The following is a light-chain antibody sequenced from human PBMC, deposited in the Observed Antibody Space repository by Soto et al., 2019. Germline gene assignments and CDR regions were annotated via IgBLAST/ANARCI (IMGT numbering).Light chain of an antibody. CDR1: SSNIGSNT. CDR2: SNN. V-gene: IGLV1-44*01. CDR3: AVWDDSLNGPV. J-gene: IGLJ2*01. Sequence: QSVLTQPPSASGTPGQRVTISCSGSSSNIGSNTVNWYQQLPGTAPKLLIYSNNHRPSGVPDRFSGSKSGTSASLAISGLQSEDEADYYCAVWDDSLNGPVFGGGTKVTGL.